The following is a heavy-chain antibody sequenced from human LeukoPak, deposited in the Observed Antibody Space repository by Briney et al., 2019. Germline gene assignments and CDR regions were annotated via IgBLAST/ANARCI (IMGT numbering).Heavy chain of an antibody. CDR2: ISASGGST. V-gene: IGHV3-23*01. CDR1: GFTFSSYA. D-gene: IGHD5-24*01. CDR3: AKADGSWTYDP. Sequence: GGSLRLSCAASGFTFSSYAMSWVRQAPGKGLEWVSAISASGGSTHYADSVKGRFTISRDSSKNTLFLQMNSLRAEDTAVYYCAKADGSWTYDPWGQGTLVTVSS. J-gene: IGHJ5*02.